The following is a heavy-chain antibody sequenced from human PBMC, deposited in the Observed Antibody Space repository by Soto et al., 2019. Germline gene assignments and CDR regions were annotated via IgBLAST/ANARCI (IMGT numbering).Heavy chain of an antibody. CDR2: FIPMSGTP. J-gene: IGHJ6*02. CDR3: ARGGEVPASIREYYYGLDV. CDR1: GAIFNTYA. D-gene: IGHD2-2*02. Sequence: QAQLVQSGAEVKKPGSSVKVSCKGFGAIFNTYAISWVRQAPGQGPEWLGGFIPMSGTPNYAQKFQGRVTISVDKSTRTAYMELNSLRSEDTAVYYCARGGEVPASIREYYYGLDVWGQGTTVTVSS. V-gene: IGHV1-69*06.